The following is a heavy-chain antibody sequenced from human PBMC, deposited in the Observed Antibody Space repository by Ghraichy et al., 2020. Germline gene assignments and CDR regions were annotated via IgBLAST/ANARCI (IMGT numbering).Heavy chain of an antibody. CDR1: GFTFSTYN. D-gene: IGHD6-13*01. CDR3: AREPRSKQLED. Sequence: GGSLRLSCVASGFTFSTYNMNWVRQAPGKGLEWVSSIGTDSYTYYADSVRGRFTTSRDNAKTSLFLQMNSLRAEDTAVYYCAREPRSKQLEDWGQGTLVTVSS. V-gene: IGHV3-21*01. CDR2: IGTDSYT. J-gene: IGHJ4*02.